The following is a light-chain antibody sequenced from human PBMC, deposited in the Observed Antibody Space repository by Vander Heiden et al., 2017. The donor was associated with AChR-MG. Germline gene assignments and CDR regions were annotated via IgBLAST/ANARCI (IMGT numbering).Light chain of an antibody. CDR1: RLRSYY. J-gene: IGLJ2*01. V-gene: IGLV3-19*01. CDR2: GKN. CDR3: NSRDSSGNQV. Sequence: SSELPQDPAVSVALGQTVRITCQGDRLRSYYASWYQQKPGQAPVLVIYGKNNRASGIPDRFSGSSSGNTASWTITGAQAEDEADYYCNSRDSSGNQVFGGGTKLTVL.